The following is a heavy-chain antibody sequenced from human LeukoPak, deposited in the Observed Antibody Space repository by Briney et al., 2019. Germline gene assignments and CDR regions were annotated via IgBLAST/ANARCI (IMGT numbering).Heavy chain of an antibody. CDR1: GGSISNSKYY. V-gene: IGHV4-39*01. CDR2: IYYSGST. D-gene: IGHD5-12*01. Sequence: SETLSLTCTVSGGSISNSKYYWGWIRQPPGKGLEWIGSIYYSGSTYSYPSLKTRVTISVDTSTNQFSLKLSSVTAADTAVYYCARQISGANWYFDLWGRGTLVTVSS. J-gene: IGHJ2*01. CDR3: ARQISGANWYFDL.